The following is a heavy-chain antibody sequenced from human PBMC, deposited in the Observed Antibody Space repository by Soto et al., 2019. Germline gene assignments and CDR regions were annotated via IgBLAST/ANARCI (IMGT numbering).Heavy chain of an antibody. CDR3: ARDPYCSGGSCYVRAFDY. V-gene: IGHV1-2*04. D-gene: IGHD2-15*01. Sequence: ASVKVSCKASGYTFTGYYMHWVRQAPGQGLEWMGWINPNSGGTNYAQKFQGWVTMTRDTSISTAYMELSRLRSDDTAVYYCARDPYCSGGSCYVRAFDYWGQGTLVTVSS. J-gene: IGHJ4*02. CDR2: INPNSGGT. CDR1: GYTFTGYY.